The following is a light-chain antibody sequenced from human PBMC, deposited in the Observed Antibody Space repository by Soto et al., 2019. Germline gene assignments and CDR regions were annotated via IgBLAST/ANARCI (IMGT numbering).Light chain of an antibody. Sequence: QAVLTRPPAVTAAPGQKVATSCSGSNSNIGNNFVSWYQQLPGTVPKLLIYDNNERPSGIPDRFSGSKSGTSATLGITGLQTGDEADYYCGTWDSSRHAYVFGTGTKV. V-gene: IGLV1-51*01. CDR2: DNN. CDR3: GTWDSSRHAYV. J-gene: IGLJ1*01. CDR1: NSNIGNNF.